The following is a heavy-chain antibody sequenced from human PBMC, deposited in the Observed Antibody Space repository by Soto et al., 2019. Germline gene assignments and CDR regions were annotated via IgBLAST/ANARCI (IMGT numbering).Heavy chain of an antibody. CDR2: MNPNSGNT. CDR3: ARGIRDFWSGYYNNWFDP. V-gene: IGHV1-8*01. CDR1: GYTFTSYD. Sequence: QVQLVQSGAEVKKPGASVKVSCKASGYTFTSYDINWVRQATGQGLERMGWMNPNSGNTGYAQKFQGRVTMTRNTSISTAYMELSSLRSEDTTVYYCARGIRDFWSGYYNNWFDPWGQGTLVTVSS. D-gene: IGHD3-3*01. J-gene: IGHJ5*02.